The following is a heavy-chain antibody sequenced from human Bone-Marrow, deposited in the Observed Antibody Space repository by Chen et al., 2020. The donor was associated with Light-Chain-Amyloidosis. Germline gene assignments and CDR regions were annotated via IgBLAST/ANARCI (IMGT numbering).Heavy chain of an antibody. Sequence: EQQVVESGGALVQPGRSLRLSCAASGFTLETYPMHRGRQAPGRGLGCVSGISWNSVSIGYADSVKGRFTISRDNAKNSLYLQMNSLRVEDTGIYYCAKGQQLDYYFYGMDVWGQGTTVIVSS. CDR2: ISWNSVSI. V-gene: IGHV3-9*01. D-gene: IGHD6-13*01. J-gene: IGHJ6*02. CDR1: GFTLETYP. CDR3: AKGQQLDYYFYGMDV.